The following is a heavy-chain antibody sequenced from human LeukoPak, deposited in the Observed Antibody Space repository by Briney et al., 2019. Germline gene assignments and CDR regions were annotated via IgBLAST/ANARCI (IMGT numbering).Heavy chain of an antibody. D-gene: IGHD3-22*01. Sequence: SETLSLTXTVSGGSISSYYWSWIRQPPGKGLEWIGYIYYSGSTNYNPSLKSRVTISVDTSKNQFSLKLSSVTAADTAVYYCARDYSSGYYDAFDIWGQGTMVTVSS. CDR1: GGSISSYY. CDR3: ARDYSSGYYDAFDI. V-gene: IGHV4-59*01. J-gene: IGHJ3*02. CDR2: IYYSGST.